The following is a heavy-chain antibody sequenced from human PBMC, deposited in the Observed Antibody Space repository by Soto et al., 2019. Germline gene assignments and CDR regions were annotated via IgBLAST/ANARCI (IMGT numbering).Heavy chain of an antibody. Sequence: SETLSLTCTVSGGSISSYYWSWIRQSPGKGLEWIGYIYYSGSTNYNPSLKSRVTISVDTSKNQFSLKLSSVTAADTAVYYCARLGYDYGNWFDPWGQGTLVNVSS. J-gene: IGHJ5*02. D-gene: IGHD5-12*01. CDR3: ARLGYDYGNWFDP. CDR1: GGSISSYY. V-gene: IGHV4-59*01. CDR2: IYYSGST.